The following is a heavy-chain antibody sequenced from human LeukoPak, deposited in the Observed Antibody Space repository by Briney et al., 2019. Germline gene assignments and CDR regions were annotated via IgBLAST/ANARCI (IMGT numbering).Heavy chain of an antibody. CDR3: ARDAGKFESRTAPFDY. CDR1: GFTFSIHG. V-gene: IGHV3-33*01. J-gene: IGHJ4*02. D-gene: IGHD2-21*02. Sequence: PGSSLRLSCAASGFTFSIHGFHGVRQAPGKGLEGGAVIWYDGSQKYYRDSVKGRFTISRDDSKNTLFLQMNSLRVAETAVYYCARDAGKFESRTAPFDYWGQGSLVTVPS. CDR2: IWYDGSQK.